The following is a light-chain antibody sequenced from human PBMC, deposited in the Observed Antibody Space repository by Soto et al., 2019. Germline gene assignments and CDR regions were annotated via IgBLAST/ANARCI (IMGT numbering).Light chain of an antibody. CDR2: AAS. V-gene: IGKV3-11*01. J-gene: IGKJ5*01. CDR1: QSVSNY. CDR3: QQRSNWPPT. Sequence: EILVTQSPTTLSFSPGERVTLSCKASQSVSNYLAWYQQKPGQAPRLLVSAASNRATGIPARFSGSGSGTDFTLTISSLEPEDFAVYYCQQRSNWPPTFGQGTRLEIK.